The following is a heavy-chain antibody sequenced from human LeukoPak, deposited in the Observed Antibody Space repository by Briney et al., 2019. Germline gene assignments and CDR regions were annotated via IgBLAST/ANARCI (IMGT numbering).Heavy chain of an antibody. D-gene: IGHD2-15*01. Sequence: SETLSLTCTVSGGSVSSGSYYWSWIRQPPGKGLEWIGYIYYSGSTNYNPSLKSRVTMSVDTSKNQFSLKLSSVTAADTAVYYCARADCSGGSCYAFDIWGQGTMVTVSS. CDR3: ARADCSGGSCYAFDI. CDR1: GGSVSSGSYY. V-gene: IGHV4-61*01. J-gene: IGHJ3*02. CDR2: IYYSGST.